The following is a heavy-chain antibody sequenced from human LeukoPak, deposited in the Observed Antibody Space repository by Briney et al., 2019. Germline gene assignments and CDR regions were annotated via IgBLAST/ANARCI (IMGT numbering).Heavy chain of an antibody. V-gene: IGHV3-30*18. Sequence: TGGSLRLSCAASGFTFSSYGMHWVRQAPGKGLEWVAVISYDGSNKYYADSVKGRFTISRDNSKNTLYLQMNSLRAEDTAVYYCAKYEYYYDSSGYYGWFDPWGQGTLVTVSS. CDR2: ISYDGSNK. D-gene: IGHD3-22*01. CDR3: AKYEYYYDSSGYYGWFDP. CDR1: GFTFSSYG. J-gene: IGHJ5*02.